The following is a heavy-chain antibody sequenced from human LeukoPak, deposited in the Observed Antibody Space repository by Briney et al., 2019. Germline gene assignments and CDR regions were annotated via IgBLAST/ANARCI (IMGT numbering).Heavy chain of an antibody. D-gene: IGHD4-17*01. CDR2: ISWNSGSI. J-gene: IGHJ4*02. CDR1: GFTFDDYA. V-gene: IGHV3-9*01. CDR3: AKDMLGRVYGGNPGFDY. Sequence: PGRSLRLSCAASGFTFDDYAMHWVRQAPGKGLEWVSGISWNSGSIGYADSVKGRFTISRDNAKNSLYLQMNSLRAEDTALYYCAKDMLGRVYGGNPGFDYWGQGTLVTVSS.